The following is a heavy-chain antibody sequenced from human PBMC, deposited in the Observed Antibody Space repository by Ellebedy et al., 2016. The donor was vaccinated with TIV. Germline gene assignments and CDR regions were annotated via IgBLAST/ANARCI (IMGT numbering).Heavy chain of an antibody. J-gene: IGHJ4*02. V-gene: IGHV1-18*04. Sequence: ASVKVSCKASAYNFTSYGISWVRQAPGQGLEWMGWISAYSGNTNYAQKLQDRVTMTTDTSTSTAYMELRSLRSDDTAVYYCARGWRSVILVNLNYWGQGTLVTVSS. CDR3: ARGWRSVILVNLNY. CDR2: ISAYSGNT. CDR1: AYNFTSYG. D-gene: IGHD3-22*01.